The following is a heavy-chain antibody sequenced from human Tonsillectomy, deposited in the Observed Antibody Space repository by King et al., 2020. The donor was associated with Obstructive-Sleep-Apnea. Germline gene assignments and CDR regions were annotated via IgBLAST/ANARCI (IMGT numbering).Heavy chain of an antibody. CDR3: GKDLGSSGYSPGDGMDV. CDR2: IGGSGYRT. D-gene: IGHD5-18*01. CDR1: GFTFSTYA. J-gene: IGHJ6*02. V-gene: IGHV3-23*04. Sequence: VQLVESGGGLVQPGGSVRLSCAASGFTFSTYAMNWVRQAPGKGLEWVSDIGGSGYRTYYADSVKGRFTISRDNSKNTLYLQMNSPRAEDTAVYYCGKDLGSSGYSPGDGMDVWGQGTAVTVSS.